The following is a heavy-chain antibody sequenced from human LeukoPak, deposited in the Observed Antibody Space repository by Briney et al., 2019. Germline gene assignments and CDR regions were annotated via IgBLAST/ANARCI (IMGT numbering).Heavy chain of an antibody. Sequence: GGSLRLSCAASGFTFDDYAMHWVRHAPGKGLEWVSGISWNSGSIGYADSVKGRFTISRDNAKNSLYLQMNSLRAEDTALYYCAKGKRSYTGYSLDYWGQGTLVTVSS. V-gene: IGHV3-9*01. D-gene: IGHD6-13*01. CDR2: ISWNSGSI. CDR3: AKGKRSYTGYSLDY. J-gene: IGHJ4*02. CDR1: GFTFDDYA.